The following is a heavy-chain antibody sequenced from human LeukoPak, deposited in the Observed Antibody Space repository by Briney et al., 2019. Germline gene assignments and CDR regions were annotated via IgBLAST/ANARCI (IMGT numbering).Heavy chain of an antibody. CDR1: GFTFSSYA. D-gene: IGHD2-21*01. J-gene: IGHJ6*03. V-gene: IGHV3-30-3*01. CDR3: ARNGGCGGDCYTYYYYYMDV. CDR2: ISYDGSNK. Sequence: GGSLRLSCAASGFTFSSYAMHWVRQAPGKGLEWVAVISYDGSNKYYADSVKGRFTISRDNSKNTLYLQMNSLRAEDTAVYYCARNGGCGGDCYTYYYYYMDVWGKGTTVTVSS.